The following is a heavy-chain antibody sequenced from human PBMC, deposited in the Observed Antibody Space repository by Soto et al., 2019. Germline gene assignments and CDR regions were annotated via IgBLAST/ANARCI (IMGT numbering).Heavy chain of an antibody. V-gene: IGHV3-21*01. CDR3: ARDQLYYNDISGRPLNAFDV. D-gene: IGHD3-22*01. CDR1: GFTFSSYS. J-gene: IGHJ3*01. CDR2: ISSSSSYI. Sequence: PGGSLRLSGAACGFTFSSYSMNWVRQAPGKGLEWVSSISSSSSYIYYADSVKGRFTISRDNAKNSLYLQMNSLRAEDTAVYYCARDQLYYNDISGRPLNAFDVWGQGTMVTVPS.